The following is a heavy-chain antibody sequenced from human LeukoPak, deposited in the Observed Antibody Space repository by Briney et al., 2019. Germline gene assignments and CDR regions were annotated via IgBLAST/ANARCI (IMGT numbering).Heavy chain of an antibody. V-gene: IGHV3-15*01. CDR1: GFTFSSYW. Sequence: GGSLRLSCAVSGFTFSSYWMSWVRQAPGKGLEWVGRIKSKTDGGTTDYAAPVKGRFTISRDDSKNTLYLQMNSLKTEDTAVYYCTTDYSSSWYWFDPWGQGTLVTVSS. CDR2: IKSKTDGGTT. CDR3: TTDYSSSWYWFDP. J-gene: IGHJ5*02. D-gene: IGHD6-13*01.